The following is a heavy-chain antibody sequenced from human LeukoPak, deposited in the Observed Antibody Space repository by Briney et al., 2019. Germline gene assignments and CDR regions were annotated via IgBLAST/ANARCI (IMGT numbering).Heavy chain of an antibody. CDR1: GFTFSSYA. J-gene: IGHJ4*02. D-gene: IGHD6-13*01. CDR3: AKDWGEQLVPTGLFDY. Sequence: GGSLRLSCAASGFTFSSYAMSWVRQAPGKGLEWVSAISGSGGSTYYADSVKGRFTISRDNSKNTLYLQMNSLRAEDTAVYYCAKDWGEQLVPTGLFDYWGQGTLVTVSS. V-gene: IGHV3-23*01. CDR2: ISGSGGST.